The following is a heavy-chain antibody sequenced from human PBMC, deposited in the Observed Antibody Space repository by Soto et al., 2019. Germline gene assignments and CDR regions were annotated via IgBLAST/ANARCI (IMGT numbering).Heavy chain of an antibody. Sequence: PRLSCAASGFTFSSYGMHWVRQAPGKGLEWVAVIWYDGSNKYYADSVKGRFTISRDNSKNTLYLQMNSLRAEDTAVYYCARMRYSGSYYVDYWGQGTLVTVSS. CDR3: ARMRYSGSYYVDY. CDR1: GFTFSSYG. J-gene: IGHJ4*02. V-gene: IGHV3-33*01. D-gene: IGHD1-26*01. CDR2: IWYDGSNK.